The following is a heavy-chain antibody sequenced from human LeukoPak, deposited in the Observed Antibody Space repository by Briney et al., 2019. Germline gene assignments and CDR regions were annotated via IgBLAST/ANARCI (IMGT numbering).Heavy chain of an antibody. CDR2: IYYSGST. CDR3: RVVVVPAARFDY. Sequence: SETLSLTCTVSGGSISSSSYYWGWIRQPPGKGLEWIGSIYYSGSTYYNPSLKSRVSISVDTSKNQFSLKLSSVTAADTAVYYCRVVVVPAARFDYWGQGTLVTVSS. CDR1: GGSISSSSYY. D-gene: IGHD2-2*01. V-gene: IGHV4-39*07. J-gene: IGHJ4*02.